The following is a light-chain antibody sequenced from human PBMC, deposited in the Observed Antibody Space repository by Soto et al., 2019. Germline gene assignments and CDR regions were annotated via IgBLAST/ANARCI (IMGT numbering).Light chain of an antibody. CDR2: DAS. J-gene: IGKJ1*01. Sequence: DFQMTQSPSTLSASVGDRVTITCRASQCFSSCLACYQKKQGKAPKLLIYDASSLESGVPSRFSGSGSGTAFTITISSLQPYDCATDYGQQYNSYQWTFGPGTKVEI. V-gene: IGKV1-5*01. CDR1: QCFSSC. CDR3: QQYNSYQWT.